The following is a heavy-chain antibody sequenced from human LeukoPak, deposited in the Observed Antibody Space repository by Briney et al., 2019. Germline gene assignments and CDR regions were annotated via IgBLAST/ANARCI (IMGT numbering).Heavy chain of an antibody. CDR1: GYTFTGYY. Sequence: GASVKVSCKASGYTFTGYYMHWVRQAPGQGLEWMGWINPNSGGTNYALKFQGRVTMTRDTSISTAYMELSRLRSDDTAVYYCARDPPDYGDYYYYYYMDVWGKGTTVTVSS. D-gene: IGHD4-17*01. CDR2: INPNSGGT. CDR3: ARDPPDYGDYYYYYYMDV. J-gene: IGHJ6*03. V-gene: IGHV1-2*02.